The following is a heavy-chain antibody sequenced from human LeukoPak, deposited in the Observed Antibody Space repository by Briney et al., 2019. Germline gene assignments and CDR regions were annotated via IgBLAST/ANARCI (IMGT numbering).Heavy chain of an antibody. CDR3: ARTEYYYGSGSSYDAFDI. D-gene: IGHD3-10*01. V-gene: IGHV3-23*01. Sequence: GGSLRLSCAASGFTFSSYAMSWVRQAPGKGLEWVSAISGSGGSTYYADSVKGRFTISRDNAKNSLYLQMNSLRAEDTAVYYCARTEYYYGSGSSYDAFDIWGQGTMVTVSS. CDR1: GFTFSSYA. J-gene: IGHJ3*02. CDR2: ISGSGGST.